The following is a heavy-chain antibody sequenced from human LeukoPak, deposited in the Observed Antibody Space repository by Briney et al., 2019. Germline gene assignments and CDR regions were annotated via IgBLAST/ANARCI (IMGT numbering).Heavy chain of an antibody. CDR2: IYYSGST. V-gene: IGHV4-59*08. D-gene: IGHD3-16*01. J-gene: IGHJ5*02. CDR3: ARVYDRFDP. CDR1: GGSISSYY. Sequence: SETLSLTCTVSGGSISSYYWSWIRQPPGKGLEWIGYIYYSGSTNYNPSLKSRVTISVDTSKNQFSLKLSSVTAADTAAYYCARVYDRFDPWGQGTLVTVSS.